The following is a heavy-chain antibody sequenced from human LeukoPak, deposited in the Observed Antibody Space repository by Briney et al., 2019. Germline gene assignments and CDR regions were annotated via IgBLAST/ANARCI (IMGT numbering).Heavy chain of an antibody. CDR2: ISSSSSTI. J-gene: IGHJ4*02. CDR3: ARQGAVTSEGDSDY. CDR1: GFTFSSYS. D-gene: IGHD4-17*01. Sequence: GGSLRLSCAASGFTFSSYSMNWVRQAPGKGLEWVSYISSSSSTIYYADSVKGRFTISRDNAKNSLYLQMNSLRAEDTAVYYCARQGAVTSEGDSDYWGQGTLVTVSS. V-gene: IGHV3-48*04.